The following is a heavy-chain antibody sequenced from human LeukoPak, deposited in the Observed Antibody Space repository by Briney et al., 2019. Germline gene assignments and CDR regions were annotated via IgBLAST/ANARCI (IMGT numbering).Heavy chain of an antibody. J-gene: IGHJ4*02. Sequence: ASVKVSCKASGYTFTSYAMNWVRQAPGQGLEWMGWINPNSGGTNYAQKFQGRVTMTRDTSISTAYMELNRLRSDDTAVYYCARDGLGSSSWYEKYYFDYWGQGTLVTVSS. CDR2: INPNSGGT. CDR3: ARDGLGSSSWYEKYYFDY. CDR1: GYTFTSYA. D-gene: IGHD6-13*01. V-gene: IGHV1-2*02.